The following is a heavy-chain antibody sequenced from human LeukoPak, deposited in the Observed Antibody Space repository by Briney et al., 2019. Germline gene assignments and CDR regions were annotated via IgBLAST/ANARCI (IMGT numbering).Heavy chain of an antibody. CDR2: IQFDGSYK. Sequence: GGSLRLSCAASGFTFGSSAMHWVRQAPGKGLECVAFIQFDGSYKLYSDSVKGRFTISRDNSKNTLYLEMNSLRPEDTSVYYCATHCGGTACHRDYWGQGTLVTVSS. D-gene: IGHD2-21*01. J-gene: IGHJ4*02. V-gene: IGHV3-30*02. CDR1: GFTFGSSA. CDR3: ATHCGGTACHRDY.